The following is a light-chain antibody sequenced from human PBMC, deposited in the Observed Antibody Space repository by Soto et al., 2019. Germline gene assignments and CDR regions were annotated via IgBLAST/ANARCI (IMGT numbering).Light chain of an antibody. J-gene: IGKJ3*01. CDR1: QSVGNN. V-gene: IGKV3-11*01. Sequence: DIVLTQSPATLSLSPGERATLSCRASQSVGNNLAWYPQKPGQAPRLLIYDASNMATGIPARFSGSGSGTDFTLTISGLEPEDFAVYYCQQRSNWQFTFGPGTKVDIK. CDR3: QQRSNWQFT. CDR2: DAS.